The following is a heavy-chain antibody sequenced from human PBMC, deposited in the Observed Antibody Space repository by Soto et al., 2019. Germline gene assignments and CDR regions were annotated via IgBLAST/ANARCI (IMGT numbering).Heavy chain of an antibody. J-gene: IGHJ4*02. V-gene: IGHV4-59*08. Sequence: PSETLSLTCTVSGGSIISDYWSWIRQSPGKGLEWIGYIYYRGSTNYNPSLKSRVTMSVDTSKNQFSLKLTSVTAADTAVYYCARHFSVDYFDYWGQGALVTVSS. CDR2: IYYRGST. CDR3: ARHFSVDYFDY. CDR1: GGSIISDY.